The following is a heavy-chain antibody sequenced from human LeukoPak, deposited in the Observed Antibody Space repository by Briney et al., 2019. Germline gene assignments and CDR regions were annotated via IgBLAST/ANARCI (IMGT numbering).Heavy chain of an antibody. J-gene: IGHJ3*02. V-gene: IGHV4-4*09. CDR3: AGVLRYFDWASAFDI. D-gene: IGHD3-9*01. CDR2: IYTSGST. CDR1: GGSISSYY. Sequence: KPSETLSLTCTVSGGSISSYYWSWIRQPPGKGLEWIGYIYTSGSTNYNPSLKSRVTISVDTSKNQFSLKLSSVTAADTAVYYCAGVLRYFDWASAFDIWGQGTMVTVSS.